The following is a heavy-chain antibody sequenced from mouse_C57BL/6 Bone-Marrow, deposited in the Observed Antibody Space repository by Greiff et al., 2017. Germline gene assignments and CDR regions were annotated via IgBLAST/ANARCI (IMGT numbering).Heavy chain of an antibody. CDR3: ARCLRDYDGFAY. V-gene: IGHV1-85*01. D-gene: IGHD2-4*01. CDR2: IYPRDGST. Sequence: VQLVESGPELVKPGASVKLSCKASGYTFTSYDINWVKQRPGQGLEWNGWIYPRDGSTKYNEKFKGKATLTVDTSSSTAYMELHSLTSEDSAVYFCARCLRDYDGFAYWGQGTLVTVSA. CDR1: GYTFTSYD. J-gene: IGHJ3*01.